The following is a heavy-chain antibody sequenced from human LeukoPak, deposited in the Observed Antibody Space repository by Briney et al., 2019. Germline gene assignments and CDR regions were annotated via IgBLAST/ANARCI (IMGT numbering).Heavy chain of an antibody. J-gene: IGHJ4*02. CDR3: ARGGPLADSSGYRGY. CDR2: IYYSGST. D-gene: IGHD3-22*01. V-gene: IGHV4-59*01. CDR1: GGSISSYY. Sequence: SETLSLTCTVSGGSISSYYWSWIRQPPGEGLEWIGYIYYSGSTNYNPSLKSRVTISVDTSKNQFSLKLSSVTAADTAVYYCARGGPLADSSGYRGYWGQGTLVTVSS.